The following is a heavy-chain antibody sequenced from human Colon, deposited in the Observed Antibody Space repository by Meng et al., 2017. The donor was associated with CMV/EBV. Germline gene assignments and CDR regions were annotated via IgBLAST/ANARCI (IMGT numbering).Heavy chain of an antibody. J-gene: IGHJ4*02. Sequence: GSLRLSCTVSDDSIRIYYWTWVRQTPERGRQWIGYIYHSETYDSGSTNYNPSLKSRVTMSLATAKSQVSLSLASATAADTAVYYCVRGGDLAAELPHGFDYWGPGALVTVSS. CDR3: VRGGDLAAELPHGFDY. CDR1: DDSIRIYY. CDR2: IYHSETYDSGST. D-gene: IGHD3-16*01. V-gene: IGHV4-59*01.